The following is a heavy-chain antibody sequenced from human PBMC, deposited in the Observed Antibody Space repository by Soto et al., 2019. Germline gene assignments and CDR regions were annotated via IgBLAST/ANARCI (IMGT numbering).Heavy chain of an antibody. Sequence: GASVKVSCKASGGTFSSYAISWVRQAPGQGLEWMGGIIPIFGTANYAQKFQGRVTITADESTSTAYMELSSLRSEDTAVYYCARDSSGWYSTAYYFDYWGQGTLVTVFS. CDR1: GGTFSSYA. D-gene: IGHD6-19*01. CDR3: ARDSSGWYSTAYYFDY. CDR2: IIPIFGTA. J-gene: IGHJ4*02. V-gene: IGHV1-69*13.